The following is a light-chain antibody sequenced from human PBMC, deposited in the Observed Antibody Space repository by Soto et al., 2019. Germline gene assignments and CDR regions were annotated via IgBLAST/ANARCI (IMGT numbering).Light chain of an antibody. V-gene: IGLV2-14*01. CDR2: EVT. CDR1: SSDVGGYNF. CDR3: STWDDSLSGPV. J-gene: IGLJ3*02. Sequence: QSVLTQPASVSGSPGQSITISCTGSSSDVGGYNFVSWYQHHPGKAPKLILYEVTTRPSGVSSRFSGSKSGNTASLTISGLQADDEANYYCSTWDDSLSGPVFGGGTKLTVL.